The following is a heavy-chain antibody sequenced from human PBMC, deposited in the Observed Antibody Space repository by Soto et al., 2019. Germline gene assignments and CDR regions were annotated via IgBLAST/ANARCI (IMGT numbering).Heavy chain of an antibody. V-gene: IGHV3-21*06. J-gene: IGHJ4*02. CDR2: ISSTTNYI. CDR1: GFTFTRYS. Sequence: GGSLSLSCAASGFTFTRYSMNWVRQAPGKGLEWVSSISSTTNYIYYGDSMKGRFTISRDNAKNSLYLEMNSLRAEDTAVYYCARESEDLTSNFDYWGQGTLVTVSS. CDR3: ARESEDLTSNFDY.